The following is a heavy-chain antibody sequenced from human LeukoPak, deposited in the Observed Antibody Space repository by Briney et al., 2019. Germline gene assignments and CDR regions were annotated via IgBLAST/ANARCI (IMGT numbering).Heavy chain of an antibody. V-gene: IGHV3-30*18. CDR2: ISYDGSNK. CDR3: AKDAAGTATPSLDI. CDR1: GFTFSSYG. D-gene: IGHD2-15*01. Sequence: GGSLRLSCAASGFTFSSYGMHWVRQAPGKGLEWVAVISYDGSNKYYADSVKGRFTISGDNSKSTLYLQMNSLRAEDTAVYYCAKDAAGTATPSLDIWGQGTMVTVSS. J-gene: IGHJ3*02.